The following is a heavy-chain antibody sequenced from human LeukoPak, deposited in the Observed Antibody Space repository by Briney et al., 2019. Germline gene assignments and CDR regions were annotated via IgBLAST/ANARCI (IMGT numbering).Heavy chain of an antibody. Sequence: SETLSLTCTVSGGSISSYYWSWIRQPPGKGLEWIGYIYYSGSTNYNPSLKSRVTISVDTSKNQFSLKLSSVTAADTAVYYCARHDLRYYYDSSGYHGDAFDIWGQGTMVTVSS. V-gene: IGHV4-59*08. D-gene: IGHD3-22*01. CDR1: GGSISSYY. CDR3: ARHDLRYYYDSSGYHGDAFDI. J-gene: IGHJ3*02. CDR2: IYYSGST.